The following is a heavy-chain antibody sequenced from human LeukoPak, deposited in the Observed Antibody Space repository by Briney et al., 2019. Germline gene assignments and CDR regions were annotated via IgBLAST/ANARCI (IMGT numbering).Heavy chain of an antibody. CDR3: ARDGAPRGRVRWLDP. CDR1: GFTFNSYA. CDR2: KSFDGTNE. D-gene: IGHD3-16*01. V-gene: IGHV3-30-3*01. J-gene: IGHJ5*02. Sequence: GGSLRLSCAASGFTFNSYAMHWVRQAPGKGLEWVALKSFDGTNEYYADSVQGRFTISRDNSKSTLSLQMNSLRPEDTAVYYCARDGAPRGRVRWLDPWGQGTLVTVSS.